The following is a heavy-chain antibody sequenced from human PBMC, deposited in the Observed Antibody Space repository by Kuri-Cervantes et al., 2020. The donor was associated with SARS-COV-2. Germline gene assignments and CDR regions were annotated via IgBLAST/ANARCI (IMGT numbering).Heavy chain of an antibody. D-gene: IGHD1-26*01. CDR1: GFTFSGHW. CDR2: INPDGSYT. CDR3: ARAGYSGSYWGGY. J-gene: IGHJ4*02. V-gene: IGHV3-74*01. Sequence: GESLKISCAASGFTFSGHWIHWVRQAPGKGLVWVSRINPDGSYTNNADSVKGRFTISRDNAKNSLYLQMNSLRAEDTAVYYCARAGYSGSYWGGYWGQGTLVTVSS.